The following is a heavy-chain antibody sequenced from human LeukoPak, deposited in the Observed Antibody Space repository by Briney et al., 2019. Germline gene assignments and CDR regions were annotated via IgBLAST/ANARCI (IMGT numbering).Heavy chain of an antibody. Sequence: PSGTLSLTCTVSGGSISSYYWSWIRQPPGKGLEWIGYIYHSGSTYYNPSLKSRVTISVDASKNQFSLKLSSVTAADTAIYYCARDIGYGRSGFFYWGQGTLVTVSS. V-gene: IGHV4-59*01. CDR3: ARDIGYGRSGFFY. CDR1: GGSISSYY. CDR2: IYHSGST. D-gene: IGHD5-18*01. J-gene: IGHJ4*02.